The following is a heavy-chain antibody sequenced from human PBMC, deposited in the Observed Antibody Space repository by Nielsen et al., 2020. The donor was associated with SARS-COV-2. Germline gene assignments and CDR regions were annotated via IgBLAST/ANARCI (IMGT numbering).Heavy chain of an antibody. CDR2: IRSKTNDYAT. D-gene: IGHD1-26*01. Sequence: GKSLKISCAASGFSFSDSSMHWVRQASGKGLEWLGRIRSKTNDYATEYPASLKGRFIISRDDSKNTAYLLMNSLKIDDTAMYYCTRVNPTSGSWFDAFDIWGQGTPVTVSS. CDR3: TRVNPTSGSWFDAFDI. J-gene: IGHJ3*02. V-gene: IGHV3-73*01. CDR1: GFSFSDSS.